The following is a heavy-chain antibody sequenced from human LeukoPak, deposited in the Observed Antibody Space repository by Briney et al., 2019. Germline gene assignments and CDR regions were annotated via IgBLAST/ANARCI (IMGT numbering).Heavy chain of an antibody. CDR2: ISVSTGNT. V-gene: IGHV1-18*01. D-gene: IGHD3-3*01. CDR1: GYMFSNFG. Sequence: ASVKVSCKASGYMFSNFGISWARQAPGQGLEWMGWISVSTGNTDFAQKFQGRATMTTDTSTSTAYMELRSLRFDDTAVYYCAKVPFLYYDFWSGYPSGNWVGSWGQGTLVTVSS. J-gene: IGHJ5*01. CDR3: AKVPFLYYDFWSGYPSGNWVGS.